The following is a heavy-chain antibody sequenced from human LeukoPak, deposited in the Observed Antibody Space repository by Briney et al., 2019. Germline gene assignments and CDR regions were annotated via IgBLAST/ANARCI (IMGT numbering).Heavy chain of an antibody. CDR1: GGSFSGFY. CDR3: ARNRRYGGKTYYFDY. D-gene: IGHD4-23*01. J-gene: IGHJ4*02. Sequence: SETLSLTCAVYGGSFSGFYWSWVRQPPGKRLEWIGEINPRVGTNYNPSLKSRVTISVDTPKIQFSLKLSSVTAADTAVYYSARNRRYGGKTYYFDYGAQGPLVTVSS. CDR2: INPRVGT. V-gene: IGHV4-34*01.